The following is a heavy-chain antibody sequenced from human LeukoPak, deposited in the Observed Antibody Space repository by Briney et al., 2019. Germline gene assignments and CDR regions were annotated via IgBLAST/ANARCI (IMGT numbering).Heavy chain of an antibody. D-gene: IGHD6-13*01. J-gene: IGHJ4*02. Sequence: PSETLSLTCTVSGDSIRNSYWSWIRQPPGKGLEWIGYIYCSGTTNYHPFLKSGVIISVDTSKNHFSLKLKSVTAEDAAVYYCARGVYIAADQYGYWGQGTLVTVSS. CDR1: GDSIRNSY. CDR3: ARGVYIAADQYGY. CDR2: IYCSGTT. V-gene: IGHV4-59*01.